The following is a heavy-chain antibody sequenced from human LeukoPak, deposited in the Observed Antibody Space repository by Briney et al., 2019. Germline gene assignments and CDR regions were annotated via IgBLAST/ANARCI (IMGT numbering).Heavy chain of an antibody. J-gene: IGHJ4*02. V-gene: IGHV3-49*04. D-gene: IGHD2-8*01. CDR2: IRSKTYDGRS. CDR1: GFTFGDYA. Sequence: GGCLRLSCTATGFTFGDYAMRWVRQPPGKGLEWVGLIRSKTYDGRSEYAAYVKGRFTISRDDSKSIAYVQMNSLKTEDTAVYYCTRVEWVYDNDLGGGLDYWGQGSLVTVSS. CDR3: TRVEWVYDNDLGGGLDY.